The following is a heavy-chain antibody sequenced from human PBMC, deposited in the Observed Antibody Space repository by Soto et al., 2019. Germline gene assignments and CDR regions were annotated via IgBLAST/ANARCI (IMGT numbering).Heavy chain of an antibody. CDR2: ISGSGGST. Sequence: PGGSLRLSCAASGFTFSSYAMSWVRQAPGKGLEWVSAISGSGGSTYYADSVKGRFTISRDNSKNTLYLQMNSLRAEDTAVYYCAKCLGYGSGSYYKPSPARSPNYMDVWGKGTTVTVSS. J-gene: IGHJ6*03. CDR1: GFTFSSYA. V-gene: IGHV3-23*01. D-gene: IGHD3-10*01. CDR3: AKCLGYGSGSYYKPSPARSPNYMDV.